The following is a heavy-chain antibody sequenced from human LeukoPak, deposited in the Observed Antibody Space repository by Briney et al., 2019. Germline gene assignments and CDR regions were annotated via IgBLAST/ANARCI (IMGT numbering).Heavy chain of an antibody. Sequence: ASVKVSCKASGYTFTVYYIHWVRQAPGQGLEWMGWINPNSGGTNSAQKFQGRVTMTRDTSISTAYMELSGLRSDDTAVYYCGRGYYDSGSEGFLNWLDPWGQGTLVTVSS. CDR1: GYTFTVYY. CDR3: GRGYYDSGSEGFLNWLDP. D-gene: IGHD3-10*01. CDR2: INPNSGGT. V-gene: IGHV1-2*02. J-gene: IGHJ5*02.